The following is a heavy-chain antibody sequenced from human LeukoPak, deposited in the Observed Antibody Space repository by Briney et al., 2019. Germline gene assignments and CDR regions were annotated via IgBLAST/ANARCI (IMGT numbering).Heavy chain of an antibody. CDR3: AKSRGSGSSMARGVNFDY. V-gene: IGHV3-7*01. CDR1: GSTFSSYW. Sequence: GGSLRLSCAASGSTFSSYWMSWVRQAPGKGLEWVANIKQDGSEKYYVDSVKGRFTISRDNAKNSLYLQMNSLRAEDTAVYYCAKSRGSGSSMARGVNFDYWGQGTLVTVSS. D-gene: IGHD3-10*01. CDR2: IKQDGSEK. J-gene: IGHJ4*02.